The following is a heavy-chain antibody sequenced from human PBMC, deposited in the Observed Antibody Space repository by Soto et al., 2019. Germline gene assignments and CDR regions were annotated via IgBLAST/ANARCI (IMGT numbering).Heavy chain of an antibody. V-gene: IGHV1-8*01. Sequence: QVQLVQSGAEVKKPGASVKVSCKASGYTFTSYDINWVRQATGQGLGWMGWMNPNRGNKGNAQKFQGRVTMTRNTSISTAYMELSSLRSEDTAVYYCARGGVAAGSLRESNWFDPWGQGTLVTVSS. CDR1: GYTFTSYD. CDR2: MNPNRGNK. D-gene: IGHD6-13*01. CDR3: ARGGVAAGSLRESNWFDP. J-gene: IGHJ5*02.